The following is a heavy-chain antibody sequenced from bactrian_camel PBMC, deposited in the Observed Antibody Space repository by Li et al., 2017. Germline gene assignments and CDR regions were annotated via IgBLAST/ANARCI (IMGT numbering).Heavy chain of an antibody. V-gene: IGHV3S1*01. CDR3: AADSGRDCWWRRGVVEYNY. J-gene: IGHJ4*01. Sequence: HVQLVESGGGSALAGGSVRLSCAASGYTFNTYSWFRQAPGQEREGVAAIDTGDGSTYYLNSVEGRFTISHDNAKNTLYLQMNSLKPEDTAMYYCAADSGRDCWWRRGVVEYNYSGQGTQVTVS. CDR2: IDTGDGST. CDR1: GYTFNTYS. D-gene: IGHD7*01.